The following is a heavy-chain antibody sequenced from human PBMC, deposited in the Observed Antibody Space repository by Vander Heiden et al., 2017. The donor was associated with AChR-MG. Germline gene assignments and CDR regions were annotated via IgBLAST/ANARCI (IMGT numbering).Heavy chain of an antibody. J-gene: IGHJ4*02. D-gene: IGHD5-18*01. Sequence: QLQLQESGSGLVKPSQTLSLTCAVSGGSISSGGYSWSWIRQPPGKGLEWIGYSYHSGSTYYNPSLKSRVTISVDRSKNQFSLKLSSVTAADTAVYYCARGVDTAMVTTEYYFDYWGQGTLVTVSS. CDR1: GGSISSGGYS. CDR3: ARGVDTAMVTTEYYFDY. CDR2: SYHSGST. V-gene: IGHV4-30-2*01.